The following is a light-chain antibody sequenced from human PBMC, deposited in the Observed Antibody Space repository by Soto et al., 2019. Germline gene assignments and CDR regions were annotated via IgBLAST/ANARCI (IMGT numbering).Light chain of an antibody. Sequence: DLQMTQSPSTLSASVGDRVTITCRASQSISSWLAWYQQKPGKAPKLLIYKASSLESGVPSRFSGSGSGTEFTLTISSLQPDDFATYYCQQYNSPWWTFGQGTKVEIK. CDR3: QQYNSPWWT. J-gene: IGKJ1*01. CDR1: QSISSW. V-gene: IGKV1-5*03. CDR2: KAS.